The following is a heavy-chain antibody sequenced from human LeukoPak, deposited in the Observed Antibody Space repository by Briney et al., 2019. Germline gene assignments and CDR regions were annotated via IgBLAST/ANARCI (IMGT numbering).Heavy chain of an antibody. CDR1: GDSINSAAYY. J-gene: IGHJ4*02. Sequence: SETLSLTCTVSGDSINSAAYYWSWIRQHPGKGLEWIGYIYYSGSTSYNPSLQSRVTISIDTSKNQFSLKLSSVTAADTAVYYCARDNDFWSGYYSFDFWGRGTLVTVSS. CDR2: IYYSGST. V-gene: IGHV4-31*03. D-gene: IGHD3-3*01. CDR3: ARDNDFWSGYYSFDF.